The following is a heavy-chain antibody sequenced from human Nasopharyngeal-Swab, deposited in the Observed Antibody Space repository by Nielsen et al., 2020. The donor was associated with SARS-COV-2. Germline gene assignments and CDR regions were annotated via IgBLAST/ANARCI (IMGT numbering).Heavy chain of an antibody. J-gene: IGHJ4*02. D-gene: IGHD5-24*01. Sequence: KVSCKGSGYSFTSYWIGWVRQMPGKGLEWMGIIYPGDSDTRYSPSFQGQVTISADRSISTAYLQWSSLKASDTAMYYCARQEEMATIWDYWGQGTLVTVSS. V-gene: IGHV5-51*01. CDR3: ARQEEMATIWDY. CDR1: GYSFTSYW. CDR2: IYPGDSDT.